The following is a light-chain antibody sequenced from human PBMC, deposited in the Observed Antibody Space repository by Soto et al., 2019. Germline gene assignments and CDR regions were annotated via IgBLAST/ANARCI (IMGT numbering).Light chain of an antibody. CDR3: QQYGTSPGT. V-gene: IGKV3-11*01. J-gene: IGKJ1*01. Sequence: EIVLTQSPATLSLSPGERATLSCRASQSVSTYLAWYQQKPAQAPRLLIYDASNRATGVPARFSGSGSGTDFTLTISGLQPEDFAVYYCQQYGTSPGTFGQGTKVDIK. CDR1: QSVSTY. CDR2: DAS.